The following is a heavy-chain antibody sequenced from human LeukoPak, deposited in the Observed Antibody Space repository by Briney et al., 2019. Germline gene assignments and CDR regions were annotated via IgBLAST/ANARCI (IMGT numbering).Heavy chain of an antibody. V-gene: IGHV1-18*01. J-gene: IGHJ3*02. CDR1: VYTFTIYG. D-gene: IGHD3-22*01. Sequence: ASVTVSCTASVYTFTIYGISWVRQAPGQGLERMGWISAYNGNTNYAQKLQGRVTMTTDTSTSTAYMELRSLRSDDTAVYYCARSYYDSSGYYDDAFDIWGQGTMVTVSS. CDR3: ARSYYDSSGYYDDAFDI. CDR2: ISAYNGNT.